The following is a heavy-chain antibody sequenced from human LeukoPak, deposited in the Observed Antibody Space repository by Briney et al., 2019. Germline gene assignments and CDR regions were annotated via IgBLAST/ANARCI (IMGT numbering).Heavy chain of an antibody. CDR3: ARADSGWYPY. J-gene: IGHJ4*02. D-gene: IGHD6-19*01. CDR1: GYTFTVYY. Sequence: ASVKVACKASGYTFTVYYIHWVRQAPGQGLEGMGRINPNSGDTNYAQKFQGRVTMTRDTSISAAYMELSRLTSDDTAVYYCARADSGWYPYWGQGTLVTVSS. CDR2: INPNSGDT. V-gene: IGHV1-2*02.